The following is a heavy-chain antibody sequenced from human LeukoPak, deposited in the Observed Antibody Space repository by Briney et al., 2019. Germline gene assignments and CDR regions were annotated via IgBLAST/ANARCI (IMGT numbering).Heavy chain of an antibody. CDR1: GYSISSGYY. CDR3: ARSGILRKDTAMVTVFDY. Sequence: SETLSLTCAVSGYSISSGYYWGWIRQPPGKGLEWVGSIYHSGSTYYNPSLKSRVTISVDTSKNQFSLKLSSVTAADTAVYYCARSGILRKDTAMVTVFDYWGQGTLVTVSS. D-gene: IGHD5-18*01. V-gene: IGHV4-38-2*01. J-gene: IGHJ4*02. CDR2: IYHSGST.